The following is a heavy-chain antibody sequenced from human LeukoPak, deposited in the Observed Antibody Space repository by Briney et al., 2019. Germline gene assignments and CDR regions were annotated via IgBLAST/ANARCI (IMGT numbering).Heavy chain of an antibody. CDR2: ISAYNGNT. V-gene: IGHV1-18*01. CDR3: ARVFRAGTLNYYYYMDV. D-gene: IGHD6-13*01. J-gene: IGHJ6*03. Sequence: ASVKVPCKASGYTFTSYGISWVRQAPGQGLEWMGWISAYNGNTNYAQKLQGRVTMTTDTSTSTAYMELRSLRSDDTAVYYCARVFRAGTLNYYYYMDVWGKGTTVTVSS. CDR1: GYTFTSYG.